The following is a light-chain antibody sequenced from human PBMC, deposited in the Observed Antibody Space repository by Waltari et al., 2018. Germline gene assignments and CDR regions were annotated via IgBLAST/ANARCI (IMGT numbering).Light chain of an antibody. CDR3: SSYTSSNTLV. J-gene: IGLJ3*02. CDR1: SSDVGGYNH. V-gene: IGLV2-14*01. Sequence: QSALTQPASVSGSPGQSITISCTGTSSDVGGYNHVSWYQQHPGTAPKLMIFDVSYRPSGVSNRFSGTKSGNTASQTISGLQAEDEADYYCSSYTSSNTLVFGGGTKLTVL. CDR2: DVS.